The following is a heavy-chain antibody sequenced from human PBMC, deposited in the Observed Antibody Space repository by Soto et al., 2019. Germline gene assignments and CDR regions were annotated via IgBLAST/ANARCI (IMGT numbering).Heavy chain of an antibody. CDR3: ARGWVERLPRQPPSDY. D-gene: IGHD3-3*01. CDR1: GISLSAYW. J-gene: IGHJ4*02. Sequence: EVQLVESGGGLVQPGGSLRLSCAASGISLSAYWTHWVRQVPGKGLEWIARINEDGRSTSYMDSVKGRFTISRDNARDTLYLQMNSLRLEDTAVYYCARGWVERLPRQPPSDYWGQGTLVTVSS. V-gene: IGHV3-74*01. CDR2: INEDGRST.